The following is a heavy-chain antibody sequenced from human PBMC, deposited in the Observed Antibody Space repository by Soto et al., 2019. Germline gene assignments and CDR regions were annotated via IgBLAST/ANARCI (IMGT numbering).Heavy chain of an antibody. CDR2: IYYSGST. J-gene: IGHJ4*02. V-gene: IGHV4-39*01. CDR1: GGSISSSSYY. Sequence: PSETLSLTCTVSGGSISSSSYYWGWIRQPPGKGLEWIGSIYYSGSTYYNPSLKSRVTISVDTSKNQFSLKLSSVTAADTAVYYCARQGGDPVIVVVPAAMFTFDYWGQGTLVTVSS. CDR3: ARQGGDPVIVVVPAAMFTFDY. D-gene: IGHD2-2*01.